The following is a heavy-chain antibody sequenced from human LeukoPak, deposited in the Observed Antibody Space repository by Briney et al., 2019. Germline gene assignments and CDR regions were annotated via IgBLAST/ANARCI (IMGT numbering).Heavy chain of an antibody. CDR2: ISGSGGST. Sequence: GGSLRLSCAASGFTFSSYAMSWVRQAPGKGLEWVSAISGSGGSTYYADSVKGRFTISRDNSKNTLYLQMNSLRAEDAAVYYCAKDQRNIVVVVAVLDYWGQGTLVTVSS. D-gene: IGHD2-15*01. J-gene: IGHJ4*02. CDR1: GFTFSSYA. V-gene: IGHV3-23*01. CDR3: AKDQRNIVVVVAVLDY.